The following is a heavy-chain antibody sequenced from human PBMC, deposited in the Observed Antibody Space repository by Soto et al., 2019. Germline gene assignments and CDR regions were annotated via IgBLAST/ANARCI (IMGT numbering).Heavy chain of an antibody. CDR3: AREYKWNSSYYGMDV. CDR2: ITPIFGTA. J-gene: IGHJ6*02. D-gene: IGHD1-7*01. Sequence: QVQLVQSGAEVKKPVSSVKFSCKASGGTFSIYAISWVRQAPGQGPEWMGGITPIFGTANYAQKFQGRVTITAEESTNTAYMQLSSLRSEDTAVYYFAREYKWNSSYYGMDVWGQGTTVTVSS. CDR1: GGTFSIYA. V-gene: IGHV1-69*01.